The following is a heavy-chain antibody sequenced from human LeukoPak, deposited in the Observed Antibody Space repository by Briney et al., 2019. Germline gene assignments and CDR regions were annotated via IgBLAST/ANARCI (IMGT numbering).Heavy chain of an antibody. V-gene: IGHV3-21*01. Sequence: GGSLRLSCAASEFTFSSYTMNWVRQAPGKGLEWVSSISSSSSYIHYVDSVKGRFTISRDNAKNSLYLQMNSLRAEDTAVYYCARDRDWNSGFDYWGQGTLVTVSS. D-gene: IGHD1-7*01. CDR2: ISSSSSYI. CDR1: EFTFSSYT. J-gene: IGHJ4*02. CDR3: ARDRDWNSGFDY.